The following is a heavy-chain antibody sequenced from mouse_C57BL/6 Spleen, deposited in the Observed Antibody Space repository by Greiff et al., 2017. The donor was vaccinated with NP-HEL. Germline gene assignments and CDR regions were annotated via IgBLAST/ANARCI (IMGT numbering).Heavy chain of an antibody. V-gene: IGHV1-54*01. CDR1: GYAFTNYL. Sequence: QVQLQQSGAELVRPGTSVKVSCKASGYAFTNYLLEWVKQRPGQGLEWIGVINPGSGGTNYNEKFKGKATLTADKSSSTAYMQLSSLTSEDSAVYVCARTSQLAHFDYWGQGTTLTVSS. J-gene: IGHJ2*01. D-gene: IGHD1-3*01. CDR3: ARTSQLAHFDY. CDR2: INPGSGGT.